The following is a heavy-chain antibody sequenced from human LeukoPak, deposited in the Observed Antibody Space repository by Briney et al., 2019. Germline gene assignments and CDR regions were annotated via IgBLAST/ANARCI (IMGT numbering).Heavy chain of an antibody. J-gene: IGHJ3*02. Sequence: ESGPTLLNPTATLTLTCTVSGFSLSNARMGVRWIRQPPGKALEWLSHIFSHDEKSYNTSLKSRLTISQETTKRQVGLTMTNMDPVDTATYYCARIRPITMVRGVIIRAFDIWGQGTMVTVSS. CDR3: ARIRPITMVRGVIIRAFDI. CDR1: GFSLSNARMG. D-gene: IGHD3-10*01. CDR2: IFSHDEK. V-gene: IGHV2-26*01.